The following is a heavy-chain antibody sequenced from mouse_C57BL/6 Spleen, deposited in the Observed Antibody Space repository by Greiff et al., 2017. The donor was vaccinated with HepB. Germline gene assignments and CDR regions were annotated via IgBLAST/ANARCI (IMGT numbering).Heavy chain of an antibody. D-gene: IGHD2-5*01. Sequence: QVQLQQSGPELVKPGASVKISCKASGYAFSSSWMNWVKQRPGKGLEWIGRIYPGDGDTNYNGKFKGKVTLTADKSSSTAYMQLSSLTSEDSAVYFCARGGSNYMDYFDYWGQGTTLTVSS. CDR3: ARGGSNYMDYFDY. V-gene: IGHV1-82*01. J-gene: IGHJ2*01. CDR2: IYPGDGDT. CDR1: GYAFSSSW.